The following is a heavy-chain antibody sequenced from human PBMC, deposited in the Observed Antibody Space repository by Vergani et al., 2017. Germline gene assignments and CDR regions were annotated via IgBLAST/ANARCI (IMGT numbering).Heavy chain of an antibody. CDR2: ISGSGGST. CDR3: AKELRSGWDVWQYFQH. CDR1: GFTFSSYA. J-gene: IGHJ1*01. V-gene: IGHV3-23*01. D-gene: IGHD6-19*01. Sequence: VQLLESGGGLVQPGGSLRLSCAASGFTFSSYAMSWVRQAPGKGLEWVSAISGSGGSTYYADSVKGRFTISRDNSKNTLYLQMNSLRAEETAVYYCAKELRSGWDVWQYFQHWGQGSLVTVSS.